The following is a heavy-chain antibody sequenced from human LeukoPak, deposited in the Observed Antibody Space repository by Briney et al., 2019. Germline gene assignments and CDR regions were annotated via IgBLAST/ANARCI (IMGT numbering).Heavy chain of an antibody. D-gene: IGHD1-26*01. CDR3: ARGQSVGWEIGVCDF. Sequence: PGGSLRLSCAVSGVSFSGYAMRWVRQAPGKGLEWVGLIKYDASDEYYADSVKGRFTISRDDSRNTLYLQMTSLRAEDTAVYYCARGQSVGWEIGVCDFWGQGSLVTVAS. V-gene: IGHV3-33*01. CDR2: IKYDASDE. J-gene: IGHJ4*02. CDR1: GVSFSGYA.